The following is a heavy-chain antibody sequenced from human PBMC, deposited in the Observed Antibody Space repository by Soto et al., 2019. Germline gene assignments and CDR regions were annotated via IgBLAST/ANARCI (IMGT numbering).Heavy chain of an antibody. CDR2: IDPSDSYT. CDR3: ARAVPPSAYCGGDCYSPYYYYYGMDV. D-gene: IGHD2-21*02. J-gene: IGHJ6*02. CDR1: GYSFTSYW. Sequence: GESLKISCKGSGYSFTSYWISWVRQMPGKGLEWMGRIDPSDSYTNYSPSFQGHVTISADKSISTAYLQWSSLKASDTAMYYCARAVPPSAYCGGDCYSPYYYYYGMDVWGQGTTVTVSS. V-gene: IGHV5-10-1*01.